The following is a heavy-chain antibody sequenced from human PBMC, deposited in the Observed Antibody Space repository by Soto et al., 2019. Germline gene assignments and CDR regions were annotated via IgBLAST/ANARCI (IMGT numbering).Heavy chain of an antibody. Sequence: QVHLVQSGAEVKKPGASVKVSCKGSGYAFTTYGITWVRQAPGQGLEWMGWISADNGTTNYAQKLQGRVTVTRDTSLTTAYMERRSLGSEDEAVYCCARGWYGDYWGQGDLVTVSS. J-gene: IGHJ4*02. V-gene: IGHV1-18*01. CDR1: GYAFTTYG. CDR2: ISADNGTT. CDR3: ARGWYGDY. D-gene: IGHD2-15*01.